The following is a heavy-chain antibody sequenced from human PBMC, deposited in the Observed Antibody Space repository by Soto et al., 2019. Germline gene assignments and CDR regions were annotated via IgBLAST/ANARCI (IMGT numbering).Heavy chain of an antibody. CDR1: GYTFTGYY. D-gene: IGHD3-22*01. J-gene: IGHJ3*02. V-gene: IGHV1-2*04. CDR3: ARSMYYYDSSGYYGDAFDI. CDR2: INPNSGGT. Sequence: ASVKVSCKASGYTFTGYYMHWVRQAPGQGLEWMGWINPNSGGTNYAQKFQGWVTMPRDTSISTAYMELSRLRSDDTAVYYCARSMYYYDSSGYYGDAFDIWGQGTMVTVSS.